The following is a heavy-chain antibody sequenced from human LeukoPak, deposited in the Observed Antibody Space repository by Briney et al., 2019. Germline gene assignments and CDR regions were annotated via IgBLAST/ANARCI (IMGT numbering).Heavy chain of an antibody. CDR2: IGCTGDI. CDR3: AKYQLLNNNYWRDAFDF. Sequence: QAGGSLRLSCAASGFTFSNYAMTWVRQAPGKGLEWVSVIGCTGDIFSADSVKGRFTISRDNSKNALYLQMNSLRAEDTAVYYCAKYQLLNNNYWRDAFDFWGQGTMVTVSS. CDR1: GFTFSNYA. D-gene: IGHD1-1*01. V-gene: IGHV3-23*01. J-gene: IGHJ3*01.